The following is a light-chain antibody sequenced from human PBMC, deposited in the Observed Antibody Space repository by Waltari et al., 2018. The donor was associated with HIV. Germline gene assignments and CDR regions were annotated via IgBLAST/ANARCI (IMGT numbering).Light chain of an antibody. V-gene: IGKV3-15*01. CDR1: QSVSTN. J-gene: IGKJ4*01. CDR2: GAS. CDR3: QQYNNWPPNT. Sequence: EIVMTQSPATLSVSPGARATLSCRASQSVSTNLAWYQQKPGQAPRLLIYGASTRATGLPARFSGSGSGTEFSLTISSLQSEDFAVYYCQQYNNWPPNTFGGGTKVEIK.